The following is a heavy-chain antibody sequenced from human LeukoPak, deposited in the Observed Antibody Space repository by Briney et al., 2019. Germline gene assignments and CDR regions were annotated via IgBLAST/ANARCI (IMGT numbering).Heavy chain of an antibody. CDR2: ISSSGGAT. Sequence: GGSLRLSCAASGFIFSNDAIHWVRQAPGKGLEWVSGISSSGGATFYAESAKGRFTISRDNSKHTAYLQMNRLRADDTAIYYCVGAPPPHNFDYWGQGTLVTVSS. V-gene: IGHV3-23*01. CDR1: GFIFSNDA. J-gene: IGHJ4*02. CDR3: VGAPPPHNFDY. D-gene: IGHD1-26*01.